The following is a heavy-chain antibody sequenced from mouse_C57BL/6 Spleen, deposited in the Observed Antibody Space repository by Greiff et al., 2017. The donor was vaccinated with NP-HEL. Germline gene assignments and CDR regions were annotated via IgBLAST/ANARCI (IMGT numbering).Heavy chain of an antibody. J-gene: IGHJ2*01. D-gene: IGHD4-1*01. CDR1: GYTFTSYW. CDR3: ARSSGTSYYFDY. V-gene: IGHV1-69*01. CDR2: IDPSDSYT. Sequence: QVQLQQSGAELVMPGASVKLSCKASGYTFTSYWMHWVKQRPGQGLEWIGEIDPSDSYTNYHQKFKGKSTLAVDKSSSTAYMQLSSLTSEDSAVYYCARSSGTSYYFDYWGQGTTLTVSS.